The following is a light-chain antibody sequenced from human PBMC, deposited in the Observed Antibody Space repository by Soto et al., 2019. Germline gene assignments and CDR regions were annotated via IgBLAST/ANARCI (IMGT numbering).Light chain of an antibody. CDR3: RSYSGVTSLWV. V-gene: IGLV2-14*01. J-gene: IGLJ3*02. Sequence: QSALTQPASVSGSPGQSITISCTGTSSDVGGYNYVSWYQQHPGKAPKLFIYEVSNRPSGVYNRFSGSKSGNTAPLTGSGLQAEDEADYYCRSYSGVTSLWVFGGGTKLTVL. CDR1: SSDVGGYNY. CDR2: EVS.